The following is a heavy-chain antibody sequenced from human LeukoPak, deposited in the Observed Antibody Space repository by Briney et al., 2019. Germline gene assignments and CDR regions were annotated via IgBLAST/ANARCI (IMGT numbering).Heavy chain of an antibody. D-gene: IGHD5-18*01. Sequence: SETLSLTCTVSGGSISSSNYYWGWIRQPPGKGLEWIGSIYYSGSTYYSPSLKSRVTISVDTSKNQFSLKLSSVTAADTAVYYCARDRYIYGSEDRFDYWGQGTLVTVSS. J-gene: IGHJ4*02. CDR3: ARDRYIYGSEDRFDY. CDR2: IYYSGST. CDR1: GGSISSSNYY. V-gene: IGHV4-39*07.